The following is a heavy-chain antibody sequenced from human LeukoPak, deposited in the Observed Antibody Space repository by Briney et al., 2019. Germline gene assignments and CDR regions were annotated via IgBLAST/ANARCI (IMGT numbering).Heavy chain of an antibody. J-gene: IGHJ3*02. CDR2: ISWNSGSI. Sequence: GRSLRLSCAASGFTFDDYAMHWVRQAPGKGLEWVSGISWNSGSIGYADSVKGRFTISRDNAKNSLYLQMNSLRAEDTAVYYCAKIGDYDAFDIWGQGTMVTVSS. V-gene: IGHV3-9*01. CDR3: AKIGDYDAFDI. D-gene: IGHD4-17*01. CDR1: GFTFDDYA.